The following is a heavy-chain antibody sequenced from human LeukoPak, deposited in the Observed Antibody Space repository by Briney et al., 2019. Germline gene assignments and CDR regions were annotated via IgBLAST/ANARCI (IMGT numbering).Heavy chain of an antibody. J-gene: IGHJ6*02. Sequence: ASVKVSCKASGYTFISYDINWVRQATGQGLEWMGWMNPNSGNTGYAQKFQGRVTMTRNTSISTAYMELSSLRSEDTAVYYCAREGDWYSSSWYGGYYYGMDVWGQGTTVTVSS. CDR1: GYTFISYD. V-gene: IGHV1-8*01. CDR2: MNPNSGNT. D-gene: IGHD6-13*01. CDR3: AREGDWYSSSWYGGYYYGMDV.